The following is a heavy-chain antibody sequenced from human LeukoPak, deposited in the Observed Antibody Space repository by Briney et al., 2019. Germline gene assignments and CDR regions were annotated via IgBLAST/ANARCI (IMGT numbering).Heavy chain of an antibody. CDR3: AKAGVRYFDSSGLYAFDF. CDR2: IYYSGST. Sequence: SETLSRTCAVSGGSISSTGYCWAWIRQPPGKGLEWIGTIYYSGSTYHNTSLKSRITMSVDTSRNQFSLKLSSVDAADTAVYYCAKAGVRYFDSSGLYAFDFWGQGTTVTVSS. D-gene: IGHD3-22*01. V-gene: IGHV4-39*01. CDR1: GGSISSTGYC. J-gene: IGHJ3*01.